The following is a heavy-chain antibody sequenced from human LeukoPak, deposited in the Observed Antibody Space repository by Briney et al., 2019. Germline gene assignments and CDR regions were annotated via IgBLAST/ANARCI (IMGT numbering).Heavy chain of an antibody. CDR3: ARVGRITMVRGVIRAFDY. CDR1: GGSFSGYY. CDR2: INHSGST. J-gene: IGHJ4*02. V-gene: IGHV4-34*01. Sequence: SETLSLTCAVYGGSFSGYYWSRIRQPPGKGLEWIGEINHSGSTNYNPSLKSRVTISVDTSKNQFSLKLSSVTAANTAVYYCARVGRITMVRGVIRAFDYWGQGTLVTVSS. D-gene: IGHD3-10*01.